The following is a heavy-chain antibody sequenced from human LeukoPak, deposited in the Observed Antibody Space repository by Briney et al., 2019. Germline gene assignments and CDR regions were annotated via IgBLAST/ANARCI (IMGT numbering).Heavy chain of an antibody. CDR2: IKSKTDGGTT. V-gene: IGHV3-15*01. CDR1: GFTFSNAW. D-gene: IGHD3-22*01. Sequence: GGSLRLSCAASGFTFSNAWMSWVRQAPGKGLEWVGRIKSKTDGGTTDYAAPVKGRFTISRDDSKNTLYLQMNSLKTEDTAVYYCTTEIKGYYDSSGYFFDYWGQGTLVTVSS. CDR3: TTEIKGYYDSSGYFFDY. J-gene: IGHJ4*02.